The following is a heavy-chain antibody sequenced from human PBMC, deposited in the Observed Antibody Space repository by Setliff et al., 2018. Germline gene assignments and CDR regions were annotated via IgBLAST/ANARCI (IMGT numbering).Heavy chain of an antibody. CDR2: IIPIFGTA. CDR1: GGTFSSYA. V-gene: IGHV1-69*13. D-gene: IGHD1-26*01. CDR3: ARGRDIVGATGGAFDI. J-gene: IGHJ3*02. Sequence: ASVKVSCKASGGTFSSYAISWVRQAPGQGLEWMGGIIPIFGTANYAQKFQGRVTITADESTSTAYMELSSLRSEDTAVYYCARGRDIVGATGGAFDIWGQGTMVTVSS.